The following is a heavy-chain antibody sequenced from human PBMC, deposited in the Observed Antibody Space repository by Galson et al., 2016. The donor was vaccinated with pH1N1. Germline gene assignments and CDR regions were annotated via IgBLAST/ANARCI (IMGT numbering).Heavy chain of an antibody. CDR2: IIPIFNTA. CDR1: GGTFGSYS. D-gene: IGHD3-22*01. Sequence: SVKVSCKASGGTFGSYSINWVRQAPGQGLEWMGGIIPIFNTAKYAQNFQGRVTITADESTTTAYMDLSSLRSEDTAGYFCAREDYYDNDLRDWYFDLWGRGTLLTVSS. V-gene: IGHV1-69*13. J-gene: IGHJ2*01. CDR3: AREDYYDNDLRDWYFDL.